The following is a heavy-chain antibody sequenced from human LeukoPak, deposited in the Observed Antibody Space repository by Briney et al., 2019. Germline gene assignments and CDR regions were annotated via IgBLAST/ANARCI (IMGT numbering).Heavy chain of an antibody. CDR1: GFSFSNYW. Sequence: PGGSLRLSCIVSGFSFSNYWMTWVRQAPGKGLEWMANINQDESETNYVDSVKGRFIISRDNAKNSVFLRMNSLRAEDTAMYYCARVRSPPEDNSNYRPVDQWGRGSLVTVSS. D-gene: IGHD1-1*01. V-gene: IGHV3-7*03. CDR3: ARVRSPPEDNSNYRPVDQ. CDR2: INQDESET. J-gene: IGHJ4*02.